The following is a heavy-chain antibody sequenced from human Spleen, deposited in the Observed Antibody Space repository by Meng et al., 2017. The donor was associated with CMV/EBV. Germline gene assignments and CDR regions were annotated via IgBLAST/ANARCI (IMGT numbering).Heavy chain of an antibody. D-gene: IGHD3-3*01. V-gene: IGHV4-38-2*02. Sequence: GSLRLSCTVSGYSISSGYYWGWIRQPPGKGLKWIGSIYHSGSTYYNPSLKSRVTISVDTSKNQFSLKLSSVTAADTAVYYCARVLGPRITIFGVVTPPTSWFDPWGQGTLVTVSS. CDR3: ARVLGPRITIFGVVTPPTSWFDP. J-gene: IGHJ5*02. CDR2: IYHSGST. CDR1: GYSISSGYY.